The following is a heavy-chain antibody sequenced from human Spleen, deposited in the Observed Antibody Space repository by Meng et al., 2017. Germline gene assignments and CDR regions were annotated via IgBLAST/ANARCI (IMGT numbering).Heavy chain of an antibody. V-gene: IGHV3-43D*04. Sequence: GGSLRLSCVASGFTFDDYAMHWVRQAPGKGLEWVSLINWNGADIYYADSVKGRFTISRNNTKNSLYLQMNSLRPEDTALYYCAKAKNYYNIDVWGQGTTVTVSS. CDR1: GFTFDDYA. J-gene: IGHJ6*02. CDR2: INWNGADI. CDR3: AKAKNYYNIDV.